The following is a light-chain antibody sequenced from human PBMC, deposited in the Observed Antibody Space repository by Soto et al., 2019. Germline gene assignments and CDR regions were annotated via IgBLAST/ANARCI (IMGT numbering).Light chain of an antibody. J-gene: IGKJ1*01. CDR2: DAS. CDR1: QSVSSY. CDR3: QQCGSSRRT. Sequence: EIVLTQSPATLSLSPGERATLSCRASQSVSSYLAWYQQKPGQAPRLLIYDASNRATGIPARISGSGSGTDFTLTISRLEPEDFAVYYCQQCGSSRRTFGQGTKVDIK. V-gene: IGKV3-11*01.